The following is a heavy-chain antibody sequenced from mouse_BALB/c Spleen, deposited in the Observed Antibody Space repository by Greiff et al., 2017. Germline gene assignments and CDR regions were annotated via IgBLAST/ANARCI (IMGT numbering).Heavy chain of an antibody. CDR3: ARDGDPAWFAY. Sequence: DVHLVESGGGLVKPGGSLKLSCAASGFTFSSYAMSWVRQSPEKRLEWVAEISSGGSYTYYPDTVTGRFTISRDNAKNTLYLEMSSLRSEDTAMYYCARDGDPAWFAYWGQGTLVTVSA. CDR1: GFTFSSYA. D-gene: IGHD3-3*01. J-gene: IGHJ3*01. V-gene: IGHV5-9-4*01. CDR2: ISSGGSYT.